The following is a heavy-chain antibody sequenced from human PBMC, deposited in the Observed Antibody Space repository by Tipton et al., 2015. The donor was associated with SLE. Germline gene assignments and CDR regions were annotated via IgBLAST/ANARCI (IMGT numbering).Heavy chain of an antibody. D-gene: IGHD3-10*01. V-gene: IGHV4-59*12. CDR2: IYNSATSSGST. Sequence: TLSLTCKVSGGSIGPYYWNWIRQSPGKGLEWIGYIYNSATSSGSTNYNSSLKSRVTISVDTSNNQLSLKLTSVTAADTSVYYCARGAKERITLVRVRPYYFDYWGQGSLVTVSS. J-gene: IGHJ4*01. CDR1: GGSIGPYY. CDR3: ARGAKERITLVRVRPYYFDY.